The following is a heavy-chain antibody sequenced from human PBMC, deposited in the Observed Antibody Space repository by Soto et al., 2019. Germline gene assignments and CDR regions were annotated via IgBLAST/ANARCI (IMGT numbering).Heavy chain of an antibody. Sequence: EVQLLESGGGLVQPGGSLTLSCAASGFPFSGYSLSWVRQTPGKGLEWVAGISGSGYSRYHADSVVGRFSISRDNFKSTLYLELCSLRAEDTALHYCAKSRGDSWPTYFFDRWGQGTRVTVSS. CDR2: ISGSGYSR. D-gene: IGHD6-13*01. CDR1: GFPFSGYS. V-gene: IGHV3-23*01. J-gene: IGHJ4*02. CDR3: AKSRGDSWPTYFFDR.